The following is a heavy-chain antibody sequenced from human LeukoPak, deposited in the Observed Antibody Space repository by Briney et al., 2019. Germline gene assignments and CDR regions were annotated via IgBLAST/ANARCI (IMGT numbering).Heavy chain of an antibody. CDR3: ARVGHYDSSGYYYPFDY. CDR2: IYYSGST. J-gene: IGHJ4*02. D-gene: IGHD3-22*01. V-gene: IGHV4-31*03. Sequence: PSQTLSLTCTVSGGSISSGGYYWSWIRQHPGTGLEWIGYIYYSGSTNYNPSLKSRVTISVDTSKNQFSLKLSSVTAADTAVYYCARVGHYDSSGYYYPFDYWGQGTLVTVSS. CDR1: GGSISSGGYY.